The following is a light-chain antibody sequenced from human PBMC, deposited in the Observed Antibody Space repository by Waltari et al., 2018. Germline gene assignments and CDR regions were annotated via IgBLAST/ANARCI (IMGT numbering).Light chain of an antibody. CDR2: WAS. CDR1: QSVLFSSNNRNY. J-gene: IGKJ3*01. Sequence: DIVMTQSPDSLAVSLAERATINCKSSQSVLFSSNNRNYLAWYQQKPGQSPKLVLYWASTRESGVPVRFSGSGSATDFTLTISSLQAEDVAVYYCQQYYSSPFTFGPGTKLESK. CDR3: QQYYSSPFT. V-gene: IGKV4-1*01.